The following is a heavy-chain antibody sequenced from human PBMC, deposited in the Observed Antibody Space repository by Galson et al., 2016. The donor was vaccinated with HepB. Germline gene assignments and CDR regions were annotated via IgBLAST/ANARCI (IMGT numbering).Heavy chain of an antibody. Sequence: LRLSCAASGFTFDAYAMHWVRQAPGKGLEWVSGISWNSGTIGYADSVKGRFTISRDNAKNSLYLQMNSLRPEDTALYYCAKAGTYSSSKGWFDPWGQGTLVTVSS. V-gene: IGHV3-9*01. J-gene: IGHJ5*02. D-gene: IGHD6-13*01. CDR2: ISWNSGTI. CDR3: AKAGTYSSSKGWFDP. CDR1: GFTFDAYA.